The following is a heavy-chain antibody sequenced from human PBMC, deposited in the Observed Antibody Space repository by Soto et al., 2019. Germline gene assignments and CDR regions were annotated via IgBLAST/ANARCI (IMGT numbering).Heavy chain of an antibody. D-gene: IGHD4-4*01. CDR2: INAGNGYT. CDR1: GYIFNNYA. Sequence: ASVKVSCKASGYIFNNYALHWVRQAPGQRLEWVGWINAGNGYTKYSQKFQGRVTITRDTSATTVYMVLYRLRSEDTAMYYCARVPDTTVLTHYFDYWGQGLLVTVSS. V-gene: IGHV1-3*01. CDR3: ARVPDTTVLTHYFDY. J-gene: IGHJ4*02.